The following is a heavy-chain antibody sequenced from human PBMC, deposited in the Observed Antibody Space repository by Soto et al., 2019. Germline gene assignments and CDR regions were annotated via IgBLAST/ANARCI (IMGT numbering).Heavy chain of an antibody. J-gene: IGHJ6*03. V-gene: IGHV3-23*01. Sequence: EVQLLESGGGLVQPGGSLRLSCAASGFTFSSYAMSWVRQAPGKGLEWVSAISGSGGSTYYADSVKGRFTISRDNSKNTLYLQVNSLRAEDTAVYYCAKPFSAADRPYYMDVWGKGTTVTVSS. CDR2: ISGSGGST. CDR3: AKPFSAADRPYYMDV. CDR1: GFTFSSYA. D-gene: IGHD3-3*02.